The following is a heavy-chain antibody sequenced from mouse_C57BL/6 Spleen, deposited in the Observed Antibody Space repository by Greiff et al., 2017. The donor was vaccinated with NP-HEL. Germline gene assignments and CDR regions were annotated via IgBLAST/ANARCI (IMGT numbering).Heavy chain of an antibody. CDR3: ARSDYGSSYGFAY. CDR1: GYAFSSYW. Sequence: QVQLKESGAELVKPGASVKISCKASGYAFSSYWMNWVKQRPGKGLEWIGQIYPGDGDTNYNGKFKGKATLTADKSSSTAYMQLSSLTSEDSAVYFCARSDYGSSYGFAYWGQGTLVTVSA. CDR2: IYPGDGDT. V-gene: IGHV1-80*01. J-gene: IGHJ3*01. D-gene: IGHD1-1*01.